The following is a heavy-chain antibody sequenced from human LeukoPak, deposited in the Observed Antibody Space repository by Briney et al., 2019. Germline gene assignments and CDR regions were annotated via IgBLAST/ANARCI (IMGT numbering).Heavy chain of an antibody. CDR3: ARGPYQSYYFDY. J-gene: IGHJ4*02. Sequence: GGSLRLSCAGSGFAFSTYSMNWVRQAPGKGLEWVSSISSSGSYLYYADSVKGRFTISRDNAKNSLYLQMNSPRAEDTAVYYCARGPYQSYYFDYWGQGTLVTVSS. D-gene: IGHD1-26*01. V-gene: IGHV3-21*01. CDR2: ISSSGSYL. CDR1: GFAFSTYS.